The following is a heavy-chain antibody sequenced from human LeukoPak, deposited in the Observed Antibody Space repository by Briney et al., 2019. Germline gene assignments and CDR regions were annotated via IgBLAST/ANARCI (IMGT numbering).Heavy chain of an antibody. CDR2: INPNSGGT. D-gene: IGHD3-3*01. J-gene: IGHJ4*02. V-gene: IGHV1-2*02. CDR1: GYTFTGYY. CDR3: ARALLEGWFIPAPNDY. Sequence: ASVKVSCKASGYTFTGYYMHWVRQAPGQGLEWMGWINPNSGGTNYAQKFQGRVTMTRDTSISTAYMELSRLRSDDTAVYYCARALLEGWFIPAPNDYWGQGTLVTVSS.